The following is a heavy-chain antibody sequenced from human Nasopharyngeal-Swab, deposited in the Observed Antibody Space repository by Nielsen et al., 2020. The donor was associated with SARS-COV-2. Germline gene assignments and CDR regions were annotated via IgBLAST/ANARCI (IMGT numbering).Heavy chain of an antibody. CDR1: GLTFSSAG. J-gene: IGHJ4*02. V-gene: IGHV3-30*02. CDR2: IRHDGSNK. D-gene: IGHD3-16*01. Sequence: GGSLRLSCAASGLTFSSAGMHWVRQAPGKGLEWVAFIRHDGSNKYYADSVKGRFTISRDNSKNTLYLQMNSLRAEDTALYYCAKDQGYDYVRDSYSPDQYWGQGTLVTVSS. CDR3: AKDQGYDYVRDSYSPDQY.